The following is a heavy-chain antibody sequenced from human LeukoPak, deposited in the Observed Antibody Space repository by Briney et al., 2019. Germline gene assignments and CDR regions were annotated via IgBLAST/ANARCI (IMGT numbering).Heavy chain of an antibody. Sequence: SETLSLTCTVSGGAITNYYWSWIRQAPGKGLEWLGYIYYTGSTTYNPSVKSRITISLDTSKKQISLKLRSVTAEDTAVYYCATDSSGYIGHWGQGTLVTVSS. CDR2: IYYTGST. CDR3: ATDSSGYIGH. CDR1: GGAITNYY. D-gene: IGHD3-22*01. V-gene: IGHV4-59*03. J-gene: IGHJ4*02.